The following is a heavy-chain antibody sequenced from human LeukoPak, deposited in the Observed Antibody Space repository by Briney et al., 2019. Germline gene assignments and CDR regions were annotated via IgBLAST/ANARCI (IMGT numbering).Heavy chain of an antibody. CDR1: GFTFSSYS. D-gene: IGHD4-23*01. V-gene: IGHV3-48*01. J-gene: IGHJ4*02. CDR2: ISGHSSTI. Sequence: GGSLRLSCAASGFTFSSYSMNWVRQAPGKGLEWISYISGHSSTIYFADSVKGRFSISRDNARNSLYLQMNSLRAEDTAVYYCARDFNYGGNFDYWGQGTLVTVSS. CDR3: ARDFNYGGNFDY.